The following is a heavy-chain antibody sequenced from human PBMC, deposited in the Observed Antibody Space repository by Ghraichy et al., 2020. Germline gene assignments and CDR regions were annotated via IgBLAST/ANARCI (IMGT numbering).Heavy chain of an antibody. V-gene: IGHV4-59*01. CDR2: IYYTGST. CDR1: GGSISSYY. CDR3: ARDLGAQQLARRGDWFDP. J-gene: IGHJ5*02. D-gene: IGHD3-10*01. Sequence: SETLSLTCTVSGGSISSYYWSWIRQPPGKGLEYIGFIYYTGSTNYNPSLRSRVTISVDTSKNQFSLRLTSVTAADTAVYYCARDLGAQQLARRGDWFDPWGQGTLVTVSS.